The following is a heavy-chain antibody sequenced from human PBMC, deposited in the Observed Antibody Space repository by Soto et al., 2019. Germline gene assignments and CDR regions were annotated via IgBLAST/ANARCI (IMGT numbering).Heavy chain of an antibody. CDR2: IIPIFGTA. D-gene: IGHD3-9*01. J-gene: IGHJ6*01. CDR1: GGTFSSYA. V-gene: IGHV1-69*13. CDR3: AERQRLGVRFFDLVGYYYGMVV. Sequence: SVKVSCKASGGTFSSYAISWVRQAPGQGLEWMGGIIPIFGTANYAQKFQGRVTITADESTSTAYMELSSLRSEDTAVYYCAERQRLGVRFFDLVGYYYGMVVWGHGTTVTVSS.